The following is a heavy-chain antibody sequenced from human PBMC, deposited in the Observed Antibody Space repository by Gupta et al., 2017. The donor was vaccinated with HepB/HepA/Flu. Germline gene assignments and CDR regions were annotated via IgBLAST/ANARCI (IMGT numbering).Heavy chain of an antibody. V-gene: IGHV3-53*01. Sequence: EVQLVESGGGLIQPGGSLRLSCAASGFTVSSNYMSWVRQAPGKGLEWVSVIYSGGSTYYADSVKGRFTTSRDNSKNTLYLQMNSLRAEDTAVYYCASRGYDSSGYHFDYWGQGTLVTVSS. J-gene: IGHJ4*02. CDR2: IYSGGST. CDR1: GFTVSSNY. D-gene: IGHD3-22*01. CDR3: ASRGYDSSGYHFDY.